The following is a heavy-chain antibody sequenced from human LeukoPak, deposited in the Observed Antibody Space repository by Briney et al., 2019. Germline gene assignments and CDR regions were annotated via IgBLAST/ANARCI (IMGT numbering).Heavy chain of an antibody. CDR3: ARNPRVASTPGLNY. D-gene: IGHD2-15*01. CDR2: ITPIFGAA. J-gene: IGHJ4*02. Sequence: SVKVSCKASGYTFTSYGISWVRQAPGQGLEWMGEITPIFGAANYAQTFQGRVTITADESTSTVFMELSSLRSDDTAFYYCARNPRVASTPGLNYLGQGTLVTVSS. CDR1: GYTFTSYG. V-gene: IGHV1-69*13.